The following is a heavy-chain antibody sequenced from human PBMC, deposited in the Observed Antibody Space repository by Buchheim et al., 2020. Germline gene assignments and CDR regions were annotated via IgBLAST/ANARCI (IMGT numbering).Heavy chain of an antibody. Sequence: QVQLVESGGGVVQPGRSLRLSCAASGFTFSSYGMHWVRQAPGQGLEWVAVISYDGSNKYYADSVKGRFTISRDNSKNTLYLQMNSLRAEDTAVYYCAKDRGRVTTVTTADYWGQGTL. J-gene: IGHJ4*02. CDR1: GFTFSSYG. CDR3: AKDRGRVTTVTTADY. CDR2: ISYDGSNK. D-gene: IGHD4-17*01. V-gene: IGHV3-30*18.